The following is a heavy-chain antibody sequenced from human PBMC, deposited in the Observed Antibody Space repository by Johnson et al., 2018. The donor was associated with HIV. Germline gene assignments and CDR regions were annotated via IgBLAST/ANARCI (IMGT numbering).Heavy chain of an antibody. J-gene: IGHJ3*02. CDR3: ARAGIVGDQRDAFDI. CDR2: INWTGGST. Sequence: QVQLVESGGGLVQPGGSLRLSCAASGFTFSSYDMHWVRQAPGTGLEWVSGINWTGGSTGYADSVKGRFTISRDNSKNTLYLQMNSLRAEDTAVYYCARAGIVGDQRDAFDIWGQGTMVTVSS. D-gene: IGHD1-26*01. CDR1: GFTFSSYD. V-gene: IGHV3-NL1*01.